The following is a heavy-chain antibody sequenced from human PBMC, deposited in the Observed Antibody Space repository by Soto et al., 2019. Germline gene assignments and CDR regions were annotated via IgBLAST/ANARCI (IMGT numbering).Heavy chain of an antibody. Sequence: GGSLRLSCAASGFTFSSYGMHWVRQAPGKGLEWVAVISYDGSNKYYADSVKGRFTISRDNSKNTLYLQMNSLRAEDTAVYYCAKDWVSSSWYFDYWGQGTLVTVSS. J-gene: IGHJ4*02. CDR3: AKDWVSSSWYFDY. CDR2: ISYDGSNK. CDR1: GFTFSSYG. D-gene: IGHD6-13*01. V-gene: IGHV3-30*18.